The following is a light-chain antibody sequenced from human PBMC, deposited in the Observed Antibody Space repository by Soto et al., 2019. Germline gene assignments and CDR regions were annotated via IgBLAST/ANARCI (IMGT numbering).Light chain of an antibody. CDR2: LNSDGSH. CDR3: QTWGTGTRGV. CDR1: SGHSSYA. V-gene: IGLV4-69*01. J-gene: IGLJ3*02. Sequence: QPVLTQSPSASASLGASVKLTCTLSSGHSSYAIAWHQQQPEKGPRYLMKLNSDGSHSKGDGIPDRFSGSSSGDERYLTISSLQSEDEADYYCQTWGTGTRGVFGGGTKLTVL.